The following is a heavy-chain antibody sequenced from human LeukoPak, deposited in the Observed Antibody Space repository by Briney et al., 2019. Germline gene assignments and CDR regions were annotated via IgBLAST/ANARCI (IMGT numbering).Heavy chain of an antibody. D-gene: IGHD1-26*01. CDR3: ARGLRTKSGSKNGDYYYMDV. Sequence: EASVKVSCKASGYTFTGYAISWVRQAPGQGLEWMGGIIPIFGTANYAQKFQGRVMITADKSTSTAYMELSSLRSEDTAVYYCARGLRTKSGSKNGDYYYMDVWGKGTTVTVSS. J-gene: IGHJ6*03. V-gene: IGHV1-69*06. CDR2: IIPIFGTA. CDR1: GYTFTGYA.